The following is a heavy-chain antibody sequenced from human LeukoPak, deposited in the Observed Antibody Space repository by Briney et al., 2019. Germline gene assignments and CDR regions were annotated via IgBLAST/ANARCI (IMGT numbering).Heavy chain of an antibody. J-gene: IGHJ4*02. D-gene: IGHD4-17*01. Sequence: GGSLRLSCAASGFTFSTYAIHWVRQAPGKGLEWVTVISYDGNHKYYADPVKGRFTISRDNAKNSLYLQMDGLRDEDTAVYYCARDRDYAFDYWGQGTLVTVSS. CDR1: GFTFSTYA. CDR2: ISYDGNHK. V-gene: IGHV3-30-3*01. CDR3: ARDRDYAFDY.